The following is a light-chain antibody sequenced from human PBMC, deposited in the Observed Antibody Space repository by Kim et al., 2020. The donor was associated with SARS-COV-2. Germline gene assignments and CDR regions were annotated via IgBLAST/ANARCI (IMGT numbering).Light chain of an antibody. Sequence: SPGERATLSCRASQSVSSSYLAWYQQKPGQAPRLLIYGASSRATGIPDRFSGSGSGTDFTLTINRLEPEDFAVYYCQQYGRSPLTFGGGTKVDIK. CDR3: QQYGRSPLT. J-gene: IGKJ4*01. CDR1: QSVSSSY. CDR2: GAS. V-gene: IGKV3-20*01.